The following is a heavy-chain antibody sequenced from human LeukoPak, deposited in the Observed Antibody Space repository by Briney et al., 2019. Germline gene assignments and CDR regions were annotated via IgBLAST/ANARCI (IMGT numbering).Heavy chain of an antibody. CDR1: GYTLTSYG. Sequence: ASVKVSCKASGYTLTSYGISWVRQAPGQGLEWMGWISAYNGNTNCAQKLQGRVTMTTDTSTSTAYMELRSLRSDDTAVYYCARHFRGGYDFWSGYYTGYNWFDPWGQGTLVTVSS. V-gene: IGHV1-18*01. D-gene: IGHD3-3*01. J-gene: IGHJ5*02. CDR3: ARHFRGGYDFWSGYYTGYNWFDP. CDR2: ISAYNGNT.